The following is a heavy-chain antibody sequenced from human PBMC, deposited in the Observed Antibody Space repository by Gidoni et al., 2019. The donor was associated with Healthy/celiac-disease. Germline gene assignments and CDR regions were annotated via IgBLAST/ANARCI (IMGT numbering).Heavy chain of an antibody. J-gene: IGHJ1*01. CDR1: GLTCSSYA. CDR3: ARDGAPMIVAGMIFQH. Sequence: QVPLGESGGGGVHPRRSLRRPCTASGLTCSSYARHWVRQAPGKGLEWVAVISYDGSNKYYADSVKGLFTISRDNSKNTLYLQMNSLRAEDTAVYYCARDGAPMIVAGMIFQHWGQGTLVTVSS. V-gene: IGHV3-30-3*01. D-gene: IGHD3-22*01. CDR2: ISYDGSNK.